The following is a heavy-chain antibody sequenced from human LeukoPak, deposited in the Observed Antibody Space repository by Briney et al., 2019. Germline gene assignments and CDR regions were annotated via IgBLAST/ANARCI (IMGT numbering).Heavy chain of an antibody. CDR3: AKGYSSGWTPFDY. Sequence: GGSLTLSCEASGLILRGHAMSWVRQAPGKGLEWVSGIGDSGEIERYADSVKGRFTISRDNFRNTVYLEMRSLRPEGTAVYYCAKGYSSGWTPFDYWGQGTQVTVSS. D-gene: IGHD6-19*01. CDR2: IGDSGEIE. J-gene: IGHJ4*02. V-gene: IGHV3-23*01. CDR1: GLILRGHA.